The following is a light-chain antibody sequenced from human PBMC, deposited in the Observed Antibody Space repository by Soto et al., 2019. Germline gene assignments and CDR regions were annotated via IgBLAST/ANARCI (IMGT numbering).Light chain of an antibody. Sequence: EIVLTQSPATLSLSPGERATLSCRASQSVSSYLAWYQQKPGQAPRLLIYDASTRATGISARFSGSGSGTDFTLTISSLQPEDFAMYYCQQRSNWPVTFGQGTKVEVK. CDR1: QSVSSY. CDR2: DAS. J-gene: IGKJ1*01. CDR3: QQRSNWPVT. V-gene: IGKV3-11*01.